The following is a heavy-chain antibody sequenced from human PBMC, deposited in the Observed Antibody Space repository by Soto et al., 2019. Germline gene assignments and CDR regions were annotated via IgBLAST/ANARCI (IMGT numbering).Heavy chain of an antibody. J-gene: IGHJ4*02. V-gene: IGHV4-4*02. D-gene: IGHD6-6*01. Sequence: SATLSLTGAVSGGSIRSSNWWSLVRQPPGKGLEWIGEIYHSGSTYYNPSLKSRVTISVDRSKNQFSLKLSSVTAADTAVYYCARGSAARLDYWGQGTLVTVSS. CDR2: IYHSGST. CDR3: ARGSAARLDY. CDR1: GGSIRSSNW.